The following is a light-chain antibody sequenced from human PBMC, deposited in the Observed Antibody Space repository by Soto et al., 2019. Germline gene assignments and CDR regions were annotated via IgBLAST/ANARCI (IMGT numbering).Light chain of an antibody. CDR2: ESV. V-gene: IGKV2D-29*01. CDR3: MQSIELPYT. CDR1: QSLLHSDGVTY. Sequence: DVVMTQTPLSLSVTPGQPASISCRSTQSLLHSDGVTYLYCYLQMPGQPPPRLISESVTRFAGESHSFIRSGSGTAFTMNISRVEAEDVGVYSCMQSIELPYTFGQGTKLEIK. J-gene: IGKJ2*01.